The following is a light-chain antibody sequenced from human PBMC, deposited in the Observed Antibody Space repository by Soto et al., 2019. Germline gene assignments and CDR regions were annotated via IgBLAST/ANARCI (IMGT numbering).Light chain of an antibody. CDR3: AAWDGSVYD. Sequence: QSVLTQPPSASGTPGQRVTISCSGSGSNIAFDTVDWYQQLPGAAPKLLIYSNSQRPLGVPVRFSGSKSGTSASLAISGLHSEDEADYYCAAWDGSVYDFGIGTKVTVL. J-gene: IGLJ1*01. V-gene: IGLV1-44*01. CDR1: GSNIAFDT. CDR2: SNS.